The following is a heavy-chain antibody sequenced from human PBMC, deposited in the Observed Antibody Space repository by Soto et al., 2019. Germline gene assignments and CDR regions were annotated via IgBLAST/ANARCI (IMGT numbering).Heavy chain of an antibody. D-gene: IGHD3-3*01. J-gene: IGHJ4*02. V-gene: IGHV1-69*08. CDR3: ARGTVTLFGVVTPPDY. CDR1: GGSFNSFH. Sequence: QVQLVQSGAEVKRPGSSVKVSCKSSGGSFNSFHVNWVRQALGQGLEWMGRIIPMLDRTQYAQMFQGRVTITADKSTSTAYMEMSGLESVDTAVYYCARGTVTLFGVVTPPDYWGQGTLVTVSS. CDR2: IIPMLDRT.